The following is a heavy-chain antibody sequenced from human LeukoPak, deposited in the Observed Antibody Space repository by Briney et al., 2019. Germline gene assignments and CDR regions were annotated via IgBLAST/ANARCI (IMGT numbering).Heavy chain of an antibody. CDR1: GYTFTSYG. D-gene: IGHD3-10*01. J-gene: IGHJ4*02. Sequence: ASVKVSCKASGYTFTSYGISWVRQAPGQGLEWMGWISAYNGNTNYAQKLQDRVTMTTDTSTSTAYMELRSLRSDDTAVYYCAALWFGEFSFDYWGQGTLVTVSS. V-gene: IGHV1-18*01. CDR3: AALWFGEFSFDY. CDR2: ISAYNGNT.